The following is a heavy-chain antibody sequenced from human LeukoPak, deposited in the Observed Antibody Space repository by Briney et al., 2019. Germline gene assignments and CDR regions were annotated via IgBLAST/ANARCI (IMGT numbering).Heavy chain of an antibody. D-gene: IGHD6-13*01. CDR3: ARGARAATGLDY. Sequence: PGGSLRLSCAASGFIFSNYAIHWVRQAPGKGLEFVASISGNGHSTYYANSVKGRFTISRDNSKNTLYLQMGSLRAEDTAVYYCARGARAATGLDYWGQGTLVTVSS. J-gene: IGHJ4*02. CDR1: GFIFSNYA. CDR2: ISGNGHST. V-gene: IGHV3-64*01.